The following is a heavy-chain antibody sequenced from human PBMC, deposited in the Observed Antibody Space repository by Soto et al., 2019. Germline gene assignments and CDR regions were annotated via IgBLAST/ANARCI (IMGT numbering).Heavy chain of an antibody. CDR3: AVAAAPGWFDP. D-gene: IGHD6-13*01. CDR2: INHSGST. V-gene: IGHV4-34*01. CDR1: GGSFSGYY. Sequence: PSLTCAVYGGSFSGYYWSWIRQPPGKGLEWIGEINHSGSTNYNPSLKSRVTISVDTSKNQFSLKLSSVTAADTAVYYCAVAAAPGWFDPGGQGTLVTVSS. J-gene: IGHJ5*02.